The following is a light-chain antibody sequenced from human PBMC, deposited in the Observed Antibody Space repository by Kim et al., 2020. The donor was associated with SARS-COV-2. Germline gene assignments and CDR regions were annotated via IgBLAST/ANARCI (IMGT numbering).Light chain of an antibody. CDR1: QVISNY. Sequence: ASVGDRVTITCRASQVISNYLAWYQQKPGKVPKLLIYAASTLQSGVPSRFSGSGSGTDFTLTISSLQPEDVATYYCQDYNGAPITFGGGTKVDIK. J-gene: IGKJ4*01. CDR3: QDYNGAPIT. CDR2: AAS. V-gene: IGKV1-27*01.